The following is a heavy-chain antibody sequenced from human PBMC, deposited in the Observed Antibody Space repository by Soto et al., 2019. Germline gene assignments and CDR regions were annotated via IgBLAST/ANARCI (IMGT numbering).Heavy chain of an antibody. Sequence: SETLSLTCTFSGGSISSGGYSLSWLLQPPGKGREWIGYTYHSGTINNNPSLKSRVTMLIDRSTNQFFLRLTSVTAADTAVYYCARLTCSNTRCLKLNGFDIWGQGTMVTVSS. D-gene: IGHD2-2*01. CDR1: GGSISSGGYS. CDR2: TYHSGTI. V-gene: IGHV4-30-2*02. J-gene: IGHJ3*02. CDR3: ARLTCSNTRCLKLNGFDI.